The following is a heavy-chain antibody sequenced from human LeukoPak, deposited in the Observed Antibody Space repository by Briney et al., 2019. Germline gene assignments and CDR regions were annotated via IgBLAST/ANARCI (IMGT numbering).Heavy chain of an antibody. J-gene: IGHJ4*02. V-gene: IGHV4-30-2*01. CDR3: AFSSVQLERREDY. Sequence: SETLSLTCTVSGVSISSGGYYWSWIRQPPGKGLEWIGYIYHSGSTYYNPSLKSRVTISVDRSKNQFTLKLSSVTAADTAVYYCAFSSVQLERREDYWGQGTLVTVSS. D-gene: IGHD1-1*01. CDR2: IYHSGST. CDR1: GVSISSGGYY.